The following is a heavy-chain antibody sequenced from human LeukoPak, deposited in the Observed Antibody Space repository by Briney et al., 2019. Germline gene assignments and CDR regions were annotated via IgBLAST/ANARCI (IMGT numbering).Heavy chain of an antibody. Sequence: PGRSLRLSCTASGFTFGDYAMSWVRQAPGKGLELVGFIRSKAYGGTTEYAASVKGRFTISRDDSKSIAYLQMNSLKTEDTAVYYCTRGSSSGWYWTYYFDYWGQGTLVTVSS. CDR3: TRGSSSGWYWTYYFDY. CDR1: GFTFGDYA. D-gene: IGHD6-19*01. V-gene: IGHV3-49*04. J-gene: IGHJ4*02. CDR2: IRSKAYGGTT.